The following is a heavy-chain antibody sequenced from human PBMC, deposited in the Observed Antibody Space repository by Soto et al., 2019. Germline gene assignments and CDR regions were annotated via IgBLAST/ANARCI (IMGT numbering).Heavy chain of an antibody. J-gene: IGHJ3*02. CDR1: GYTFTSYG. Sequence: SVKVSCKASGYTFTSYGISWVRQAPGQGLEWMGGIIAIFGNANYAQKFQGRVTITADESTSTAYMELSSLRSEDTAVYYCARDKGYGGTYAFDIWGQGTMVTVSS. V-gene: IGHV1-69*13. CDR2: IIAIFGNA. CDR3: ARDKGYGGTYAFDI. D-gene: IGHD1-26*01.